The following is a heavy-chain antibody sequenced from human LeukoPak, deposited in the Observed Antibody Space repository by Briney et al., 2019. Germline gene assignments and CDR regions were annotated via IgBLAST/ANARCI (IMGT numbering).Heavy chain of an antibody. V-gene: IGHV5-51*01. Sequence: GESLKIFCKGSGYSFTSYWIGWVRQMPGKGLEWIGIIYPGDSDTRYSPSFQGQVTISADKSISTAYLQWSSLKASDTAMYYCARPSYGSGSYSAFDIWGQGTMVTVSS. CDR1: GYSFTSYW. CDR3: ARPSYGSGSYSAFDI. J-gene: IGHJ3*02. CDR2: IYPGDSDT. D-gene: IGHD3-10*01.